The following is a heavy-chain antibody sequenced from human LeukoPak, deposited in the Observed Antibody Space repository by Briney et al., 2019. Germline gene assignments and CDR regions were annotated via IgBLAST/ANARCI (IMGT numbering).Heavy chain of an antibody. CDR1: GFTFSSYE. CDR3: ARDRSGWYYFDY. CDR2: ISSSGSTI. D-gene: IGHD6-19*01. Sequence: GGSLRLSCAASGFTFSSYEMNWVRQAPGRGLEWVSYISSSGSTIYYADSVKGRFTISRDNAKNSLYLQMNSLRAEDTAVYYCARDRSGWYYFDYWGQGILVTVSS. J-gene: IGHJ4*02. V-gene: IGHV3-48*03.